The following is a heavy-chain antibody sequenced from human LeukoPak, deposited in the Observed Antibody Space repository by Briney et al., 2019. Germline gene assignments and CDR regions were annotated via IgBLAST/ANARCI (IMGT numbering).Heavy chain of an antibody. CDR1: GGSISSYY. D-gene: IGHD3-10*01. CDR2: IYYSGST. J-gene: IGHJ4*02. Sequence: SETLSLTCTVSGGSISSYYWSWIRQPPGKGLEWIGYIYYSGSTNYNPSLKSRVTISVDTSKNQFSLKLSSVTAADTAVYYCARLGLGDYFDNWGQGTRVPVSS. CDR3: ARLGLGDYFDN. V-gene: IGHV4-59*01.